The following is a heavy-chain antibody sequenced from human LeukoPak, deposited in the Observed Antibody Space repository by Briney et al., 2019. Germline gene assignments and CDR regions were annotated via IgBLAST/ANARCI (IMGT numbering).Heavy chain of an antibody. V-gene: IGHV4-4*02. CDR3: ARSGPRYYYGSGSYVPYYYYYYMDV. D-gene: IGHD3-10*01. CDR1: GGSISSSNW. CDR2: IYHSGST. Sequence: SETLSLTCAVSGGSISSSNWWSWVRQPPGKGLEWIGEIYHSGSTNYNPSLKSRVTISVDKSKNQFSLKLSSVTAADTAVYYCARSGPRYYYGSGSYVPYYYYYYMDVWGKGTTVTISS. J-gene: IGHJ6*03.